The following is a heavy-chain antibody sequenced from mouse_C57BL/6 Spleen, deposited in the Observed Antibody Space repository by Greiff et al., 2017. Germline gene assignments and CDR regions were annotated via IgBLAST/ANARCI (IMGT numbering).Heavy chain of an antibody. J-gene: IGHJ1*03. V-gene: IGHV6-6*01. CDR1: GFTFSDSW. Sequence: EVKLMESGGGLVQPGGSMKLSCAASGFTFSDSWMDWVRQSPEKGLEWVAEIRNKANDHATYYAESVKGRFTISREDSKSSVYLQMSSVRAEDTGIYYCTRKDYGSSHWYFDVWGTGTTVTVSS. CDR3: TRKDYGSSHWYFDV. D-gene: IGHD1-1*01. CDR2: IRNKANDHAT.